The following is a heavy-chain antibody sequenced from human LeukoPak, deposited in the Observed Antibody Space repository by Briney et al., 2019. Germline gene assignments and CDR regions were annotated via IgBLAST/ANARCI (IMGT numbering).Heavy chain of an antibody. CDR3: ARARDRNYYFHGVDV. CDR1: RGTFNNYA. V-gene: IGHV1-69*01. Sequence: GSSVKVSCKASRGTFNNYAINWVRQAPGQGLEWVGGTIPIYGTAHYAQKFQGRVTITADESTSAGYMELRSLRSDDTAVYYRARARDRNYYFHGVDVWGQGTTVTVSS. CDR2: TIPIYGTA. J-gene: IGHJ6*02. D-gene: IGHD2-21*02.